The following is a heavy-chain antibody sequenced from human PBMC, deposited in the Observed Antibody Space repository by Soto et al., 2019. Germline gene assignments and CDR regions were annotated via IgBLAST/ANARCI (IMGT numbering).Heavy chain of an antibody. D-gene: IGHD2-15*01. CDR3: ARGGGSPDY. CDR1: GGSISSHY. V-gene: IGHV4-59*11. Sequence: QVQLHESGPGLVKPSETLSLTCTVSGGSISSHYWSWIRQPPGMGLEYIGYIYNIGSTNYNPSLKGRVTLSVDTSKNPCSLKLSSVTAADTALYFWARGGGSPDYWGQGTLVTVAS. J-gene: IGHJ4*02. CDR2: IYNIGST.